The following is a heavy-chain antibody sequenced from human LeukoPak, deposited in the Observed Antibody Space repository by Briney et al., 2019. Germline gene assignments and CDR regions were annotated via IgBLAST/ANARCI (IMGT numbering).Heavy chain of an antibody. CDR1: GGSISSSSYY. Sequence: PSETLSLTCTVSGGSISSSSYYWGWIRQPPGKGLEWIGSIYYSGSTYYNPSLKSRVTISVDTSKNQFSLKLSSVTAADTAVYYCARFIAAAGTNDDYWGQGTLVTVSS. D-gene: IGHD6-13*01. J-gene: IGHJ4*02. V-gene: IGHV4-39*07. CDR2: IYYSGST. CDR3: ARFIAAAGTNDDY.